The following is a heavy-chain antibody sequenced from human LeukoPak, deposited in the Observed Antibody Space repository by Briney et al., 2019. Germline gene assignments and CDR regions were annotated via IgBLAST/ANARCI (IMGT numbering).Heavy chain of an antibody. J-gene: IGHJ4*02. CDR2: IYYGGST. V-gene: IGHV4-30-4*08. Sequence: SETLSLTCTVSGGSISSGDYYWSWIRQPPGKGLEWIGYIYYGGSTYYNPSLKSRVTISVDTSKNQFSLKLSSVTAADTAVYYCARGGSDSSGYPLFDYWGQGTLVTVSS. CDR3: ARGGSDSSGYPLFDY. D-gene: IGHD3-22*01. CDR1: GGSISSGDYY.